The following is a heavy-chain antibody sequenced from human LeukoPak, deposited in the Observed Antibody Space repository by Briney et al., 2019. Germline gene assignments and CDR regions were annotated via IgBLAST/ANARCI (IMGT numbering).Heavy chain of an antibody. V-gene: IGHV3-74*01. Sequence: GGSLRLSCAASGFTFSSYWMHWVRQAPGKGLVWVSRINSDGSSTSYADSVKGRFTISRDNAKNTLYLQMNSLRAEDTAVYYCARDRVIDYGDAGANWFDPWGQGTLVTVSS. CDR3: ARDRVIDYGDAGANWFDP. CDR2: INSDGSST. CDR1: GFTFSSYW. J-gene: IGHJ5*02. D-gene: IGHD4-17*01.